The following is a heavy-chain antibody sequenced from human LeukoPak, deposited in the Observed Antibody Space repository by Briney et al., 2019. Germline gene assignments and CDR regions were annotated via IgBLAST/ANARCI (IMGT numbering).Heavy chain of an antibody. CDR2: IHDTVTT. CDR3: VSTGYFSQNLDY. Sequence: SETLSLTCNVSGASITSGGYHWSWIRQLPGKGLEWIGYIHDTVTTQYRLSLRSRVTISTDASKNQFSLDLASMTAADTAVYYCVSTGYFSQNLDYWGQGILVAVSS. D-gene: IGHD3-9*01. CDR1: GASITSGGYH. J-gene: IGHJ4*02. V-gene: IGHV4-31*03.